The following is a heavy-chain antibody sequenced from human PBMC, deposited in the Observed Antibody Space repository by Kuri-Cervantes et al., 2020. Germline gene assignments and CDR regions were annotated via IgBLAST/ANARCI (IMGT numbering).Heavy chain of an antibody. V-gene: IGHV4-59*01. CDR3: ASTTCEGGGSCYHWKSVEGMDV. D-gene: IGHD2-15*01. CDR1: GGSISSYY. CDR2: IYYSGST. J-gene: IGHJ6*02. Sequence: ESLKISCTVSGGSISSYYWSWIRQPPGKGLEWIGYIYYSGSTNYNPSLKSRVTISVDTSKNQFSLKLSSVTAADTAVYYCASTTCEGGGSCYHWKSVEGMDVWGQGTTVTVSS.